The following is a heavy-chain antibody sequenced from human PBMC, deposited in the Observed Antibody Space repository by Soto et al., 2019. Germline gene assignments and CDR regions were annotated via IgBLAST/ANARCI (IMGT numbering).Heavy chain of an antibody. Sequence: QVQLVESGGGVVQPGRSLRLSCAASGFTFSNYGMHWVRQAPGKGLEWLAVIWSGGTNEFYADSVKGRFTISRDNSKNTLYLQMNSLRAEDTAIYYCASHLTQSIAAAGTWGQGTLVTVSS. J-gene: IGHJ5*02. CDR2: IWSGGTNE. CDR3: ASHLTQSIAAAGT. D-gene: IGHD6-13*01. V-gene: IGHV3-33*01. CDR1: GFTFSNYG.